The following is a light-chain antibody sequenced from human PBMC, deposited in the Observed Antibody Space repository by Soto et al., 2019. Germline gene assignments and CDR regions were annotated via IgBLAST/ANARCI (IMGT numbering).Light chain of an antibody. V-gene: IGKV3-20*01. CDR2: GAS. Sequence: EIVMTHSPATLSVSPGERATFSFSSSQSVSSSHLAWYQQKPGQAPRLLVYGASTRATGIPARFSGSGSGTDFTLTISRLEPEDFAVYYCQQYGVSLITFGQGTRLEIK. CDR1: QSVSSSH. J-gene: IGKJ5*01. CDR3: QQYGVSLIT.